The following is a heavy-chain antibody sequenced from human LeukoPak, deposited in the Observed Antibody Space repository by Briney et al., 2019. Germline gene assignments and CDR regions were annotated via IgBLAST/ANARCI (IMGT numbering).Heavy chain of an antibody. J-gene: IGHJ3*02. CDR3: ARGDSYGYGRAFDI. Sequence: PSQTLSLTCAVSGGSISSGGYSWTWIRQPPGKGLEWIAYMYHSGSTYYNPSLKSRVTTSVDGSKNQFSLKLSSVTAADTAVYYCARGDSYGYGRAFDIWGQGTMVTVSS. CDR2: MYHSGST. CDR1: GGSISSGGYS. D-gene: IGHD5-18*01. V-gene: IGHV4-30-2*01.